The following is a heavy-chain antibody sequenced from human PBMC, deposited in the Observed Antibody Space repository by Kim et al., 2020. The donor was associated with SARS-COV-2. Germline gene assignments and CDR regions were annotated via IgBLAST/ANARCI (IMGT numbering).Heavy chain of an antibody. V-gene: IGHV4-39*02. J-gene: IGHJ6*02. CDR1: GGSISSSSYY. D-gene: IGHD3-22*01. CDR2: IYYSGST. Sequence: SETLSLTCTVSGGSISSSSYYWGWIRQPPGKGLEWIGSIYYSGSTYYNPSLKSRVTISVDTSKNQFYLKLSSATAADTAVYYCARDPFITMILEAQVYYYGMDVWGQGTTVTVSS. CDR3: ARDPFITMILEAQVYYYGMDV.